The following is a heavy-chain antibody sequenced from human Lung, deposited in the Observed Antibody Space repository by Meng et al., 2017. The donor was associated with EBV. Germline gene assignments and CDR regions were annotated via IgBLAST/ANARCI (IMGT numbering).Heavy chain of an antibody. D-gene: IGHD1-14*01. Sequence: LLVESGGALVQPGXSLRLSCAASGFTFSRYWMHWVRQVPGEGLVWVSRINEHGSITNYADSVKGRFTISRDNARNTLYLQMNSLRAEDIGLYFCSRDLAGSDDSWGQGTLVTVSS. CDR2: INEHGSIT. CDR3: SRDLAGSDDS. CDR1: GFTFSRYW. J-gene: IGHJ5*01. V-gene: IGHV3-74*01.